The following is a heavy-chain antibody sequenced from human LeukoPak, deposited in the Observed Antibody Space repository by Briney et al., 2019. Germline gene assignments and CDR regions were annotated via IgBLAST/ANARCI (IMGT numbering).Heavy chain of an antibody. CDR3: ASGGELKLELRICHY. J-gene: IGHJ4*02. Sequence: PETLSPTCALYGGSFRGYNWSSSRHPPGRRLEWIWEINHSGSTNCNPSLKSRVTISVDTSKNQFSLKLSSVTAADTAVYYCASGGELKLELRICHYWGQGTLVTVSS. V-gene: IGHV4-34*01. CDR2: INHSGST. D-gene: IGHD1-7*01. CDR1: GGSFRGYN.